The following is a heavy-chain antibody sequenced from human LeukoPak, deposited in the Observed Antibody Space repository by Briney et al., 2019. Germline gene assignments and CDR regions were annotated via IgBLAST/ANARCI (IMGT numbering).Heavy chain of an antibody. V-gene: IGHV3-66*01. J-gene: IGHJ4*02. CDR1: GFTVSSNY. CDR2: IYSGGST. D-gene: IGHD4-17*01. Sequence: PGGSLRLSCAASGFTVSSNYMSWVRQAPGKGLEWVSVIYSGGSTYYADSVKGRFTISRDNSKNTLYLQMNSLRAEDTAVYYCARDLLGPSYGVYVGYWGQGTLVTVSS. CDR3: ARDLLGPSYGVYVGY.